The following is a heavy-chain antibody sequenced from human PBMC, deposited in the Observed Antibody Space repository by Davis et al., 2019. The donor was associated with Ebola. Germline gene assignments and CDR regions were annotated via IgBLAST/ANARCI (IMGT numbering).Heavy chain of an antibody. Sequence: GESLKISCAASGFTFSSYSMNWVRQAPGKGLEWVSYISSSSSTIYYADSVKGRFTISRDNAKNSLYLQMNSLRDEDTAVYYCARDRRWLPLAFDIWGQGTMVTVSS. V-gene: IGHV3-48*02. D-gene: IGHD5-24*01. CDR3: ARDRRWLPLAFDI. CDR2: ISSSSSTI. CDR1: GFTFSSYS. J-gene: IGHJ3*02.